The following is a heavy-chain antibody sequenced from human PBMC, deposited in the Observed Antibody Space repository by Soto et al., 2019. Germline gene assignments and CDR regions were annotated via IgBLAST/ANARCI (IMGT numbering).Heavy chain of an antibody. J-gene: IGHJ6*02. CDR2: ISSRSYNI. Sequence: EVQLVESGGGLVQPGGSLRLSCAASGFSFSTYSMNWVRQAPGKGLEWVSYISSRSYNIYYVDSVKGRFTISRDNAKNSLYLQMNRLRDEDTAVYYCARGGSSSDNGMDVWGQGTTVTVSS. CDR3: ARGGSSSDNGMDV. V-gene: IGHV3-48*02. D-gene: IGHD6-6*01. CDR1: GFSFSTYS.